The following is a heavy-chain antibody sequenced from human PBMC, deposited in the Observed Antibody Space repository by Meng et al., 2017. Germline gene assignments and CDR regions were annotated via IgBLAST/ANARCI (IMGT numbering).Heavy chain of an antibody. J-gene: IGHJ4*02. D-gene: IGHD3-22*01. V-gene: IGHV1-69*06. Sequence: QGQVVESGGGVKEPGSSVKVSLKASGGTFSRYAISWVRQAPGQGLEWMGGIIPIFGTANYAQKFQGRVTITADKSTSTAYMELSSLRSEDTAVYYCARATYYYDSSGYDDYWGQGTLVTVSS. CDR1: GGTFSRYA. CDR3: ARATYYYDSSGYDDY. CDR2: IIPIFGTA.